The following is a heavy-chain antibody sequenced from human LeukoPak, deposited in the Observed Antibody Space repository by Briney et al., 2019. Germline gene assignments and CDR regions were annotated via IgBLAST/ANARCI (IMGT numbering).Heavy chain of an antibody. J-gene: IGHJ4*02. CDR2: IWYDGSNK. D-gene: IGHD3-22*01. CDR1: GFTFSSYG. V-gene: IGHV3-33*06. CDR3: AKDQYYYYDSSGSYHGAPFEY. Sequence: PGGSLRLSCAASGFTFSSYGMHWVRQAPGKGLEWVAVIWYDGSNKYYADSVKGRFTISRDNSKNRLSLQMSGLRAEDTAVYYCAKDQYYYYDSSGSYHGAPFEYWGQGALVTVSS.